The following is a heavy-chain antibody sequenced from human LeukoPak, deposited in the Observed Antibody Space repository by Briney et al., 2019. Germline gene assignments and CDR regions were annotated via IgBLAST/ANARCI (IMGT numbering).Heavy chain of an antibody. CDR2: IYSGGST. D-gene: IGHD2/OR15-2a*01. V-gene: IGHV3-53*05. CDR1: GFTVSSNY. J-gene: IGHJ4*02. Sequence: GGSLRLSCAASGFTVSSNYMSWVRQAPGKGLEWVSVIYSGGSTYYADSVKGRFTISRDNAQNSLYLQMNSLRAEDTALYYCAKEGRPPRTDDHHNYLFDDYWGQGTLVTVSS. CDR3: AKEGRPPRTDDHHNYLFDDY.